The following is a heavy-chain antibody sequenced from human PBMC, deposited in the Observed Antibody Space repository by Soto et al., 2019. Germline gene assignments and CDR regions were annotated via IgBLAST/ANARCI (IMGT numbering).Heavy chain of an antibody. V-gene: IGHV3-23*01. D-gene: IGHD2-2*01. Sequence: EVQLLESGGGLVQPGGSLRLSCAASGFTFSSYGMSWVRQAPGKGLEWVSAISGGGGSKYYADSVKGRFTISRDNSKNTLYRQMNSQRAEDTAVYDCAKGGSSTRGWFDPWGQGTLVTVSS. CDR1: GFTFSSYG. CDR2: ISGGGGSK. CDR3: AKGGSSTRGWFDP. J-gene: IGHJ5*02.